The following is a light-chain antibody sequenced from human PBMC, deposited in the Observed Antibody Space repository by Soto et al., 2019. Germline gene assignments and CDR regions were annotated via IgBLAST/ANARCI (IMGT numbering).Light chain of an antibody. CDR1: GSNVGASYD. CDR2: KNN. Sequence: QSVLTQPPSVSGAPGQTITMSCTGSGSNVGASYDVHWYQVLPGAGPRLLIYKNNNRPSGVPDRFSGSKSGTSASLAITGIRAEDEADYYCQSYDNILSGPLFGGGTKLTVL. V-gene: IGLV1-40*01. J-gene: IGLJ3*02. CDR3: QSYDNILSGPL.